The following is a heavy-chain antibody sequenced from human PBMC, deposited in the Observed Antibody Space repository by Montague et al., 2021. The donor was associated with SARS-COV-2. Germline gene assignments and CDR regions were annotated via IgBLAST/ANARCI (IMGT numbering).Heavy chain of an antibody. CDR2: ISSSGSTI. CDR3: ARDEGLKYGSGDYYGMDV. Sequence: SLRLSCAASGFTFSSYEMNWVRQAPGKGLEWASYISSSGSTIYYADSVKGRFTISRDNAKNSLYLQMNSLRAEDTAVCYCARDEGLKYGSGDYYGMDVWGQGTTVTVSS. CDR1: GFTFSSYE. D-gene: IGHD3-10*01. V-gene: IGHV3-48*03. J-gene: IGHJ6*02.